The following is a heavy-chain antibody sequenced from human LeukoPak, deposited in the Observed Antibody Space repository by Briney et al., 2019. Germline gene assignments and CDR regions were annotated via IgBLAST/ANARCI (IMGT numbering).Heavy chain of an antibody. CDR2: ISSSGSTI. CDR1: GFTFSNAW. D-gene: IGHD2-2*01. J-gene: IGHJ4*02. V-gene: IGHV3-11*01. CDR3: AKGLVPAAIRVVDY. Sequence: GGSLRLSCAASGFTFSNAWMSWVRQAPGKGLEWGSYISSSGSTIYYADSVKGRFTISRDNAKNSLYLQVNSLRAEDTAVYYCAKGLVPAAIRVVDYWGQGTLVTVSS.